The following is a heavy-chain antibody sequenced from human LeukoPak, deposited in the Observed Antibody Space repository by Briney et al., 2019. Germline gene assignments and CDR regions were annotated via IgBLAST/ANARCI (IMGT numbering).Heavy chain of an antibody. Sequence: PGGSLRLSCAASGLTYRDYWMHWVRQAPGKGLERVSRINGDGSSITSVDSVKGRFTISRDNAKNTLHLQMNSLRVEDTAVYYCARGTERLPRSAFDIWGQGTLVTVSS. CDR3: ARGTERLPRSAFDI. D-gene: IGHD5-18*01. J-gene: IGHJ3*02. CDR1: GLTYRDYW. CDR2: INGDGSSI. V-gene: IGHV3-74*03.